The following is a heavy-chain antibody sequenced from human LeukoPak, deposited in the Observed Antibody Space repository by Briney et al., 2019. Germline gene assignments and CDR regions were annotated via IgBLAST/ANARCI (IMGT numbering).Heavy chain of an antibody. Sequence: GGSLRLSCAASGFTFSSYWMSWVRQAPGKGLEWVANIKQDGSEKYYVDSVKGRFTISRDNAKNSLYLQMNSLRAEDTAVYYCAKAVVAATVEYWGQGTLVTVSS. CDR3: AKAVVAATVEY. CDR2: IKQDGSEK. V-gene: IGHV3-7*03. CDR1: GFTFSSYW. D-gene: IGHD2-15*01. J-gene: IGHJ4*02.